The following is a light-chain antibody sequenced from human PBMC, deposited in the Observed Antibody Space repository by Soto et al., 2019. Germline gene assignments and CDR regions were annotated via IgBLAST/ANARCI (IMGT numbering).Light chain of an antibody. CDR2: QAS. CDR1: QSINIW. CDR3: QQYSGYPWT. J-gene: IGKJ1*01. Sequence: DIQMTQSPSTLSAFVGDRVTITCRASQSINIWVAWYQQKPGKAPKLLISQASSLEGGVPSRFSGSGSETEFTLTISSLQPDDLATYYCQQYSGYPWTFGQGTKVEIK. V-gene: IGKV1-5*03.